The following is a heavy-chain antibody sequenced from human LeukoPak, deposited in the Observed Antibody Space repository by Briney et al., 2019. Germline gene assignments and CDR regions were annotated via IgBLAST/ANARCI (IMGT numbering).Heavy chain of an antibody. J-gene: IGHJ4*02. CDR2: VSGSGGST. CDR3: ARAAYDSNGYTANHDY. CDR1: GFTFSSYA. Sequence: PGGSLRLSCAASGFTFSSYAMSWVRQAPGKGLEWVSSVSGSGGSTYYADSVKGRFTISRDNSGNMLFLQMNNLRAEDTAFYYCARAAYDSNGYTANHDYWGQGTLVTVSS. V-gene: IGHV3-23*01. D-gene: IGHD3-22*01.